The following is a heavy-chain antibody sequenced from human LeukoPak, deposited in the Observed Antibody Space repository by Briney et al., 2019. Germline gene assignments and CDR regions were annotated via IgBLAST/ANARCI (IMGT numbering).Heavy chain of an antibody. J-gene: IGHJ4*02. CDR3: AKSPSGYYYEPHYFDY. D-gene: IGHD3-22*01. Sequence: PGGSLRLSCAASGFTFSSYAMSWVRQAPGKGLEWVSAISGSGGSTYYADCVKGRFTISRDNSKNTLYLQMNSLRAEDTAVYYCAKSPSGYYYEPHYFDYCGQGTLVTVSS. CDR2: ISGSGGST. CDR1: GFTFSSYA. V-gene: IGHV3-23*01.